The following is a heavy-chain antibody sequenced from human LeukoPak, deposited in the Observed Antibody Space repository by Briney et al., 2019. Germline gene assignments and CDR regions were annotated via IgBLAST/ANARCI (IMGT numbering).Heavy chain of an antibody. V-gene: IGHV3-74*01. D-gene: IGHD6-25*01. CDR1: GFTFSSYW. Sequence: GGSLRLSCAASGFTFSSYWMYWVRQARENGLVWVSSLNNDGSYTGYADSVKGRFTISRDNAKKTVYQQMNSLRAEDTAVYYCVIGNGGYAPNWGQGTLVTAYS. CDR2: LNNDGSYT. J-gene: IGHJ4*02. CDR3: VIGNGGYAPN.